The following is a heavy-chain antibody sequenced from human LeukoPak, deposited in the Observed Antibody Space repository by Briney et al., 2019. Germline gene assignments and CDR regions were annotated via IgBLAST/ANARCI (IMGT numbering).Heavy chain of an antibody. V-gene: IGHV1-46*01. Sequence: ASVNVSCKASGYTFTSYYMHWVRQAPGQGLEWMGIINPSGGSTSYAQKFQGRVTMTRDTSTSTVYMELSSLRSEDTAVYYCARRERYCSSTSCYAFFDYWGQGTLVTVSS. J-gene: IGHJ4*02. CDR1: GYTFTSYY. CDR2: INPSGGST. CDR3: ARRERYCSSTSCYAFFDY. D-gene: IGHD2-2*01.